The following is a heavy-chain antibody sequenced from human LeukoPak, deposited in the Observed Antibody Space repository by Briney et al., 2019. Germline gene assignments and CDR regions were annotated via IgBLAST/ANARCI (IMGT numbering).Heavy chain of an antibody. CDR3: ARADYGGNTRSAFDI. Sequence: SETLSLTCTVSGGSISSGDYYWSWIRQPPGKGLEWIGYIYYSGSTYYNPSLKSRVTISVDTSKNQFSLKLSSVTAADTAVYYCARADYGGNTRSAFDIWGQGTMVTVSS. J-gene: IGHJ3*02. CDR1: GGSISSGDYY. D-gene: IGHD4-23*01. V-gene: IGHV4-30-4*01. CDR2: IYYSGST.